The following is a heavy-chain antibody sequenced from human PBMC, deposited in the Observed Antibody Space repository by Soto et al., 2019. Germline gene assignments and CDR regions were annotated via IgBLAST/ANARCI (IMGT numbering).Heavy chain of an antibody. CDR2: IYFSGST. J-gene: IGHJ5*02. CDR1: GVSISSGDYY. V-gene: IGHV4-39*01. CDR3: ARQDDNDHGAPNWFDP. Sequence: SETLSLTCTVSGVSISSGDYYWSWIRQTPGKGLDWIGYIYFSGSTHYNPSLKSRVIISGDTSKNQFSLRLSSVTAADTAVYYCARQDDNDHGAPNWFDPWGQGTQVTVSS. D-gene: IGHD4-17*01.